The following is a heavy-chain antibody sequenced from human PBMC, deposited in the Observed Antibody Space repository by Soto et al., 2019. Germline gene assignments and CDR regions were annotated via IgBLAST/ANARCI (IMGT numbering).Heavy chain of an antibody. CDR2: IYHSGSI. J-gene: IGHJ4*02. CDR1: GGSISSGGYS. Sequence: QLQLQESGSGLVKPSQTLSLTCAVSGGSISSGGYSWSWIRQPPGKGLEGSGYIYHSGSIYYNPSLKRRVTIAVDRSKDEFSLKLSSVTAADTAVDYCARVPDYWGQGTLVTVSS. V-gene: IGHV4-30-2*01. CDR3: ARVPDY.